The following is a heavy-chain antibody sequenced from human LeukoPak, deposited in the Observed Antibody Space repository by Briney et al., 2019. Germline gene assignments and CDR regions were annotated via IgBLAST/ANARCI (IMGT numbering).Heavy chain of an antibody. V-gene: IGHV4-38-2*02. Sequence: SETLSLTCTVSGYSISSGYYWGWIRQPPGKGLEWVGSIYHSGTTYYNPSLKSRVTILVDTSKNQFSLKLNSVTAADTAVYYCARYRDYYDSSGYSAGAFDIWGQGTMVTVSS. CDR1: GYSISSGYY. J-gene: IGHJ3*02. CDR3: ARYRDYYDSSGYSAGAFDI. D-gene: IGHD3-22*01. CDR2: IYHSGTT.